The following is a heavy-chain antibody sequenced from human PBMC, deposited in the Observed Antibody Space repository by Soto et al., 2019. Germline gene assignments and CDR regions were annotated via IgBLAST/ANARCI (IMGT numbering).Heavy chain of an antibody. V-gene: IGHV4-30-4*02. Sequence: SETLSLTCTVSGGSISSGDYYWSWIRQPPGKGLEWIGYIYYSGSTYYNPSLKSRVTISVDTSKNQFSLKLSSLRGEDTAVYYCVKDRRRGYSGFGHYGMDVWGQGTTVTVSS. D-gene: IGHD5-12*01. CDR1: GGSISSGDYY. CDR2: IYYSGST. CDR3: VKDRRRGYSGFGHYGMDV. J-gene: IGHJ6*02.